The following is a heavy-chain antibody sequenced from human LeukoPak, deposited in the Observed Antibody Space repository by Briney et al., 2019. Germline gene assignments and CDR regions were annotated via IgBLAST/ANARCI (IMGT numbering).Heavy chain of an antibody. CDR1: GYTFKSSE. Sequence: GGALRLSCAAPGYTFKSSEVYRVRQAPGRGVEWVSYINRGGSAIYYEESVKGRFTISRDSAKNSLYLQMNSLRADDTAVYYCARGWIYVHYWGRGTLVSVPS. CDR3: ARGWIYVHY. J-gene: IGHJ4*02. CDR2: INRGGSAI. V-gene: IGHV3-48*03. D-gene: IGHD3-10*02.